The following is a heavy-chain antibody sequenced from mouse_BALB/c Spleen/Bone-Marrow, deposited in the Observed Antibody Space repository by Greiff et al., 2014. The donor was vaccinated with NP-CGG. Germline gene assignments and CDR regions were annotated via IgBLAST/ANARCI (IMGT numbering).Heavy chain of an antibody. CDR3: TRDGDGYYPYTLDN. J-gene: IGHJ4*01. Sequence: QVHVKQSGAELVRPGASVKLSCKALGYTFTDYEIHWVKQTPVHGLEWIGAIHPRSGGTAYNQKFKGKATLTADKSSSIAYMELSSLTSEDSAVYYCTRDGDGYYPYTLDNWGQGTSVTVSS. CDR1: GYTFTDYE. V-gene: IGHV1-15*01. CDR2: IHPRSGGT. D-gene: IGHD2-3*01.